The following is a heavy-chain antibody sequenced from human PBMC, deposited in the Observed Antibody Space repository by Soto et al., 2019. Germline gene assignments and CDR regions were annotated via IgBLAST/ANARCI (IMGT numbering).Heavy chain of an antibody. Sequence: EVQLLESGGGLVQPGGSLRLSCAASGFTFSNYAVTWVRQAPGKGLEWVSTISGSGGSTYYADSVKGRFTISRDNSKNTLYLQMNSLRAEDTAAYYCAKDQGSSWYEIDYWGQGTLVIVSS. CDR1: GFTFSNYA. V-gene: IGHV3-23*01. D-gene: IGHD6-13*01. CDR3: AKDQGSSWYEIDY. CDR2: ISGSGGST. J-gene: IGHJ4*02.